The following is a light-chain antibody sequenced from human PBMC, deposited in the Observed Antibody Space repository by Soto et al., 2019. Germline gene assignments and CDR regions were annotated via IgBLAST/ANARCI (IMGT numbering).Light chain of an antibody. CDR3: QHRSSWPGA. CDR2: GAS. Sequence: EIVLTQSPGTLSLSPGERAILSCRASQTITSNYLAWYNQRPGQAPRPLIYGASSRATGIPDRFSGSGSWTDFTLTISSLEPEDFAVYYCQHRSSWPGAFGPGTKVDIK. CDR1: QTITSNY. J-gene: IGKJ3*01. V-gene: IGKV3D-20*02.